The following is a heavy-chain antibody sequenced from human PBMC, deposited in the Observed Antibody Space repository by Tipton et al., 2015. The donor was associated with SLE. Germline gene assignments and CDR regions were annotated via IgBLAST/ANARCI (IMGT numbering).Heavy chain of an antibody. D-gene: IGHD3-22*01. CDR1: GFTFDDYG. CDR2: ITSQSSFI. V-gene: IGHV3-21*01. Sequence: SLRLSCAASGFTFDDYGMTWVRQAPGKGLEWVSSITSQSSFIYYAESVKGRFTISRDDAENSLYLQMNSLRGEDTAVYFCARYGSSGSDSDFWGQGTLVTVSS. J-gene: IGHJ4*02. CDR3: ARYGSSGSDSDF.